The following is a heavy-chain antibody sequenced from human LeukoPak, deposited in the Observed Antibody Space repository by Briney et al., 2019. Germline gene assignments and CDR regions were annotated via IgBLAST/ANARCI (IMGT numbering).Heavy chain of an antibody. J-gene: IGHJ6*03. D-gene: IGHD5-18*01. V-gene: IGHV1-2*02. CDR3: ARGEYIYGSAGYMDV. CDR2: INANNGGT. Sequence: ASVKVSCKASEYTFTSYDMHWVRQAPGQTLEWMGWINANNGGTNYAQKFQGRVTITTDTSMSTAYMELSRLRSEDTAVYYCARGEYIYGSAGYMDVWGTGT. CDR1: EYTFTSYD.